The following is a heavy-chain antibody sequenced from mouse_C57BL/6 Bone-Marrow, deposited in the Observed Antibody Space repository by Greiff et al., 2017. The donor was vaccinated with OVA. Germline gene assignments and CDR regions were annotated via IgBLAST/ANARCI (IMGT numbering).Heavy chain of an antibody. CDR3: ARPGDYYGDWFAY. CDR2: FHPYNDDT. Sequence: QVQLKESGAELVKPGASVKMSCKASGYSFTTYPIEWMKQNHGKSLEWIGNFHPYNDDTKYNEKFKGKATLTVEKSSSTVYLELSRLTSDDYAVYYCARPGDYYGDWFAYWGQGTLVTVSA. V-gene: IGHV1-47*01. CDR1: GYSFTTYP. D-gene: IGHD1-1*01. J-gene: IGHJ3*01.